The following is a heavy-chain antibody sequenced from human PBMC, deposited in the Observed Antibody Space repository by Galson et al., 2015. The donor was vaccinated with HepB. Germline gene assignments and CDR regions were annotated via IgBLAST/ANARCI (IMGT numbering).Heavy chain of an antibody. V-gene: IGHV3-66*01. D-gene: IGHD3-10*01. Sequence: SLRLSCAASGFTVSSNYMSWVRQAPGKGLEWVSVIYSGGSTYYADSVKGRFTISRDNSKNTLYLQMSSLRAEGTAVYYCARATLWFGELWGQGTLVTVSS. J-gene: IGHJ4*02. CDR2: IYSGGST. CDR3: ARATLWFGEL. CDR1: GFTVSSNY.